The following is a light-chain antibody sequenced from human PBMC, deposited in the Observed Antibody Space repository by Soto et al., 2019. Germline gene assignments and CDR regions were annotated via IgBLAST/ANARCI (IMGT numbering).Light chain of an antibody. CDR2: GAS. CDR1: QSVSSK. V-gene: IGKV3-15*01. CDR3: QQYNDWPPA. Sequence: ETVMTQSPATLSLSPGERATLSCRASQSVSSKLVWYQQKPGQAPRFLIYGASTRATGIPARFRGSGSGTEFTLTIDSLQSEDGAVYYCQQYNDWPPAFGGGTKVEIK. J-gene: IGKJ4*01.